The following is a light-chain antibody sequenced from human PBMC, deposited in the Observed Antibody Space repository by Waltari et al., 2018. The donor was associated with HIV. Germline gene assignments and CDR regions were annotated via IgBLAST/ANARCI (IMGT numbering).Light chain of an antibody. Sequence: QSVLTQPPSASGTPGQRVTISCSGSSSNIGSNTVNWYQQLPGTAPKLLIYSNNQRPPGVPDRFSGSKSGTSASRAISGLQSEDEADYYGAAWDDSLNGHVFGGGTKLTVL. CDR2: SNN. J-gene: IGLJ3*02. CDR1: SSNIGSNT. V-gene: IGLV1-44*01. CDR3: AAWDDSLNGHV.